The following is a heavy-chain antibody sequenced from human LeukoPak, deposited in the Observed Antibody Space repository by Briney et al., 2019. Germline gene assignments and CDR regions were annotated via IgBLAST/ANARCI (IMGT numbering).Heavy chain of an antibody. V-gene: IGHV4-59*11. CDR3: AREGTGIVDY. CDR2: IYYSGST. D-gene: IGHD3/OR15-3a*01. Sequence: PSETLSLTCTVSGGSISSHYWSWIRQPPGKGLEWIGYIYYSGSTNYNPSLKSRVTISVDTSKNQFSLKLSSVTAADTAVYYCAREGTGIVDYWGQGTLVTVSS. CDR1: GGSISSHY. J-gene: IGHJ4*02.